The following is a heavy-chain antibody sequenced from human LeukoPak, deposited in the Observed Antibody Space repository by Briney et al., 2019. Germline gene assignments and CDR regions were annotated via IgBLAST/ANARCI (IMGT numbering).Heavy chain of an antibody. V-gene: IGHV4-39*01. D-gene: IGHD1-26*01. J-gene: IGHJ4*02. Sequence: SETLSLTCSVSGGSINTRSYYWGWIRQPPGKGLEWIGSIFYGGLTYYNPSLKSRVTLSADTSKNQFFLKVNSVTAADTSVFFCARLPILGVVDYWGQGILVTVSS. CDR1: GGSINTRSYY. CDR2: IFYGGLT. CDR3: ARLPILGVVDY.